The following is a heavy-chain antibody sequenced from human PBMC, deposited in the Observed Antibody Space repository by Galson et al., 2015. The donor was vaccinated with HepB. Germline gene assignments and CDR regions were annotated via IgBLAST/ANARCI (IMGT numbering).Heavy chain of an antibody. V-gene: IGHV3-30*18. CDR1: GFTFSRDA. Sequence: SLRLSCAASGFTFSRDAMSWVRQAPGKGLEWVAVISYDGSNKYYADSVKGRFTISRDNSKNTLYLQMNSLRAEDTAVYYCAKNGGSYLFDYWGQGTLVTVSS. D-gene: IGHD1-26*01. CDR2: ISYDGSNK. J-gene: IGHJ4*02. CDR3: AKNGGSYLFDY.